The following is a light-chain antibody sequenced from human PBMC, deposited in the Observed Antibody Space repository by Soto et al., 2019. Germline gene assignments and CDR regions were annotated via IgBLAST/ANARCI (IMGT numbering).Light chain of an antibody. J-gene: IGKJ1*01. Sequence: IEFTNKPCTLPCAPRYGGTRSAGSSQSVSSNFLAWYQEKPGQAPRLLIYGASSRATGIPDRFSGSGSGTDFTLTISRLEPEDFAVYYCQQYGSSPRTFGQGTKVDIK. V-gene: IGKV3-20*01. CDR2: GAS. CDR1: QSVSSNF. CDR3: QQYGSSPRT.